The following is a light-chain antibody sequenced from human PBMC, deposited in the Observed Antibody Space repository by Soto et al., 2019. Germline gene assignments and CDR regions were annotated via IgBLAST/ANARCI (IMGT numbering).Light chain of an antibody. J-gene: IGLJ2*01. CDR3: ATCDDSLNGVV. CDR1: NSNIGINT. V-gene: IGLV1-44*01. CDR2: SNN. Sequence: QSVLTQPPSASVTPGQRVTISCSGSNSNIGINTVNWYRQLPGAAPKLLIYSNNQRSSGVPDRFSGSKSGTSASLAISGLQSEDEADYYCATCDDSLNGVVFGGGTKVTVL.